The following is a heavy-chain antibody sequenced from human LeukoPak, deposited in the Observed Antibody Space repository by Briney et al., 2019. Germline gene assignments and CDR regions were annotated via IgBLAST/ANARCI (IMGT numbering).Heavy chain of an antibody. CDR3: ARQATYYYDSSGYHPPYYYYYYMDV. V-gene: IGHV4-39*07. CDR1: GGSISSSSYY. J-gene: IGHJ6*03. D-gene: IGHD3-22*01. Sequence: PSETLSLTCTVSGGSISSSSYYWGWIRQPPGKGLEWIGSIYYSGSTYYNPSLKSRVTISADTSKNQFSPKLSSVTAADTAVYYCARQATYYYDSSGYHPPYYYYYYMDVWGKGTTVTVSS. CDR2: IYYSGST.